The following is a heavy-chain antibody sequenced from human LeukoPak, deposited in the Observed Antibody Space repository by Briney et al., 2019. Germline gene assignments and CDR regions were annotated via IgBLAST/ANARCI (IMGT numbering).Heavy chain of an antibody. CDR3: ARPRDSGWSKTWDY. CDR2: IKQDGSEK. CDR1: GFTFRTYW. V-gene: IGHV3-7*03. Sequence: GGSLRLSCEGSGFTFRTYWMTWVRQAPGKGLEWVANIKQDGSEKYHVDSVKGRFTISRDNAQNSLYLQMNSLRAEDTAVYYCARPRDSGWSKTWDYWGQGTLVTVSS. D-gene: IGHD6-13*01. J-gene: IGHJ4*02.